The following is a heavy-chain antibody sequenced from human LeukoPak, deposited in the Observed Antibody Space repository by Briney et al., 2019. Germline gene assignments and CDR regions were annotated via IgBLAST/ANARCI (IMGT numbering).Heavy chain of an antibody. D-gene: IGHD2-15*01. J-gene: IGHJ4*02. V-gene: IGHV3-48*04. CDR3: ARGSIVVVVAATLGDY. CDR1: GFTFSSYG. Sequence: GRSLRLSCAASGFTFSSYGMHWVRQAPGKGLEWVSYISSSGSTIYYADSVKGRFTISRDNAKNSLYLQMNSLRAEDTAVYYCARGSIVVVVAATLGDYWGQGTLVTVSS. CDR2: ISSSGSTI.